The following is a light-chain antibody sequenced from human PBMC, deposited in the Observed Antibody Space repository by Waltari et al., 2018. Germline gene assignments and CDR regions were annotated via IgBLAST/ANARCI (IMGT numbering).Light chain of an antibody. Sequence: DIVMTQSPDSLAVSLGERATINCKSSQSILYSSNGNNYLAWYQQKPGQPPKLLIYCASTRESGVPDRFSGSGSGADFTLTISSLQAEDVAVYYCQQYYNIPYTFGQGTKLEIK. V-gene: IGKV4-1*01. J-gene: IGKJ2*01. CDR1: QSILYSSNGNNY. CDR2: CAS. CDR3: QQYYNIPYT.